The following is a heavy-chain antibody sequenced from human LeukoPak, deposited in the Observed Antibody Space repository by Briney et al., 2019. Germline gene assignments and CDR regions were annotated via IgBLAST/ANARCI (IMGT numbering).Heavy chain of an antibody. J-gene: IGHJ4*02. D-gene: IGHD3-10*01. Sequence: SETLSLTCTVSGGSISSINYYWGRIRQPPGKGLEWIGSIYYSGSTYYKSSLKSRVTISVDTSKNQFSLKLSSMTAADTAVYYCARVRHAYYGSGTGFDYWGQGTLVTVSS. CDR1: GGSISSINYY. CDR3: ARVRHAYYGSGTGFDY. CDR2: IYYSGST. V-gene: IGHV4-39*07.